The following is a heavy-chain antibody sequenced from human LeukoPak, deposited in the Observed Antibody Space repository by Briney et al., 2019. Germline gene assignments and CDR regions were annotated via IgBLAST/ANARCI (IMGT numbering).Heavy chain of an antibody. CDR1: GGTFSSYA. Sequence: GASVKVSCKASGGTFSSYAISWVRQAPGQGLEWMGGIIPIFGTANYAQKFQGRVTITADESTSTAYMELSSLRSEDTAVYYCTRHTSGHDWGDYYGMDVWGQGTTVTVSS. V-gene: IGHV1-69*13. CDR2: IIPIFGTA. CDR3: TRHTSGHDWGDYYGMDV. D-gene: IGHD5-12*01. J-gene: IGHJ6*02.